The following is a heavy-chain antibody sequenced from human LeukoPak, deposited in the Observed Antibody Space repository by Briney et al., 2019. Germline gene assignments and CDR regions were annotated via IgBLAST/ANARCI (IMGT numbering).Heavy chain of an antibody. V-gene: IGHV4-59*10. D-gene: IGHD3-10*01. J-gene: IGHJ6*03. CDR3: ARSPPWVPSYMDV. CDR2: IYTSGST. CDR1: GGSFSGYY. Sequence: SETLSLTCAVYGGSFSGYYWSWIRQPAGKGLEWIGRIYTSGSTNYNPSLKSRVTMSVDTSRNHFSLKLSSVTAADTAVYYCARSPPWVPSYMDVWGKGTTVTISS.